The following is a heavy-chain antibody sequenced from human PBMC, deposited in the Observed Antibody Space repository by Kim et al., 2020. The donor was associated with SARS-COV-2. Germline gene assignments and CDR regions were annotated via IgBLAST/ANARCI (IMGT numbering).Heavy chain of an antibody. Sequence: QKFQGRVTMTRNTSITTAYMELSSLRSEDTAVYYCARTTFYYGSGSSLDVWGQGTTVTVSS. V-gene: IGHV1-8*01. J-gene: IGHJ6*02. CDR3: ARTTFYYGSGSSLDV. D-gene: IGHD3-10*01.